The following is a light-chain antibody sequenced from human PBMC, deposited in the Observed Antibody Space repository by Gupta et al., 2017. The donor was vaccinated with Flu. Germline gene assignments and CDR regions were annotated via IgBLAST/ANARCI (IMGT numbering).Light chain of an antibody. Sequence: SYELTQSPSVSVSTGQTASNTCFGDNLEEKYGCWYQQKPGPSPVLVIYRDTKRPSGIPEGFSGSNSGTTATLTIRGARAVADADYYCQALDRPTHVVFGGGTKLTVL. V-gene: IGLV3-1*01. J-gene: IGLJ2*01. CDR2: RDT. CDR3: QALDRPTHVV. CDR1: NLEEKY.